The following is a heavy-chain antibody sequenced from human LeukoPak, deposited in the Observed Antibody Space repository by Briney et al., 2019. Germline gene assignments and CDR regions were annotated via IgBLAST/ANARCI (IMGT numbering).Heavy chain of an antibody. CDR1: GFTFSSYA. CDR3: AKGSGSGWHYYYGMDV. CDR2: ISGSGGST. D-gene: IGHD6-19*01. V-gene: IGHV3-23*01. Sequence: GGSLRLSCAASGFTFSSYAMSWVRQAPGKGLEWVSAISGSGGSTYYADSVKGRFTISRDNSKNTLYLQMNSLRAEDTAVYYCAKGSGSGWHYYYGMDVWGQGTTVTVSS. J-gene: IGHJ6*02.